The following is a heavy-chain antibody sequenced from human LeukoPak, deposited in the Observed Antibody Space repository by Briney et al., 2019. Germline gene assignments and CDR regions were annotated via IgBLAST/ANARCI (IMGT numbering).Heavy chain of an antibody. D-gene: IGHD4-11*01. CDR1: GYTFTGCY. CDR3: ASSPAPTTAWFDP. V-gene: IGHV1-2*02. CDR2: INPNSGGT. J-gene: IGHJ5*02. Sequence: ASVKVSCKASGYTFTGCYMHWVRQAPGQGLEWMGWINPNSGGTNYAQKFQGRVTMTRDTSISTAYMELSRLRSDDTAVYYCASSPAPTTAWFDPWGQGTLVTVSS.